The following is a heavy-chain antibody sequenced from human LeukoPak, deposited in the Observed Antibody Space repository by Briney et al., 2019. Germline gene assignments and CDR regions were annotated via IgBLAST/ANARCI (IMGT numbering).Heavy chain of an antibody. CDR1: GKSLTRVS. D-gene: IGHD3-16*02. Sequence: GASVKVSCKVSGKSLTRVSIHWVRQSPGQGLEWMGGLDPEHGGRLYAQTFQGRVTMTEDASTGTAYMELNRLRSEDTAVYYCATATIIWGSYRSWLDTWGQGTLVTVSS. CDR2: LDPEHGGR. V-gene: IGHV1-24*01. J-gene: IGHJ5*02. CDR3: ATATIIWGSYRSWLDT.